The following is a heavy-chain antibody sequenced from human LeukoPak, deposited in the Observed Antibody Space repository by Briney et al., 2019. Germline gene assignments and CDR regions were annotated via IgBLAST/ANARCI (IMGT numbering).Heavy chain of an antibody. J-gene: IGHJ3*02. D-gene: IGHD3/OR15-3a*01. V-gene: IGHV3-11*01. CDR2: ISNRDNTI. CDR1: GFTFSDYY. CDR3: VREGPRGLAFDI. Sequence: GGSLRLSCAASGFTFSDYYMTWIRQAPGKGLEWISYISNRDNTIYYSDSMKGRFTISRDNAKNSLYLQMNSLRAEDTAVYYCVREGPRGLAFDIWGQGTMVTVSS.